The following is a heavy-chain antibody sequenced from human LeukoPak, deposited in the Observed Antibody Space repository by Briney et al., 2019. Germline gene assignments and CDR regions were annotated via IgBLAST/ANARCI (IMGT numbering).Heavy chain of an antibody. J-gene: IGHJ5*02. D-gene: IGHD7-27*01. V-gene: IGHV4-34*01. CDR2: INHSGST. Sequence: SETLSLTCAVYGGSFSGYYWSWIRRPPGKGLEWIGEINHSGSTNYNPSLKSRVTISVDTSKNQFSLKLSSVTAADTAVYYCARRKGWPRLGYNWFDPWGQGTLVTVSS. CDR1: GGSFSGYY. CDR3: ARRKGWPRLGYNWFDP.